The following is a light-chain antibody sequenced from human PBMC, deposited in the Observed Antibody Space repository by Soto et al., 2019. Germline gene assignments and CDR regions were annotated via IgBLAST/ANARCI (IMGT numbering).Light chain of an antibody. CDR3: SSYTSSSTRV. V-gene: IGLV1-40*01. CDR2: GSS. J-gene: IGLJ1*01. Sequence: QSVLTQPPSVSGAPGQRVTISCTGSTSNIGADYDVHWYQQLPGTAPKLLIYGSSDRPSGVPDRFSGSKSGTSASLAITGLQAEDEADYYCSSYTSSSTRVFGTGTKVTVL. CDR1: TSNIGADYD.